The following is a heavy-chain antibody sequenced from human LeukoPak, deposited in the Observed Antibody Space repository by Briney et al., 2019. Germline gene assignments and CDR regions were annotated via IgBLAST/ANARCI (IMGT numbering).Heavy chain of an antibody. D-gene: IGHD2-2*01. CDR3: ARLQYCSGTSCYWFDP. Sequence: SETLSLTCDVSGGSISSGLYAWSWIRQPLGKGLEWIGYIYHTGSTYYNPSLKSRVTISVDTSKNQFSLRLSSVTAADTAVYYCARLQYCSGTSCYWFDPWGQGTLVTVSS. V-gene: IGHV4-30-2*01. CDR2: IYHTGST. J-gene: IGHJ5*02. CDR1: GGSISSGLYA.